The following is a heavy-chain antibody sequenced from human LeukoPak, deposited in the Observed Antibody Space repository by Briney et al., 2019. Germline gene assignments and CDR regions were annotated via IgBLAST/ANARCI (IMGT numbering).Heavy chain of an antibody. CDR3: ARHTSTVVTHLAPFDD. CDR1: GGSISSSSYY. D-gene: IGHD4-23*01. J-gene: IGHJ4*02. CDR2: IYYRGST. V-gene: IGHV4-39*01. Sequence: SETLSLTCNVSGGSISSSSYYWGWIRQPPGKGLEWIGCIYYRGSTYYNPSLKSRVTISVDTSKNQFSLKLSSVTAADTAVYHCARHTSTVVTHLAPFDDCGQGTLVTVSS.